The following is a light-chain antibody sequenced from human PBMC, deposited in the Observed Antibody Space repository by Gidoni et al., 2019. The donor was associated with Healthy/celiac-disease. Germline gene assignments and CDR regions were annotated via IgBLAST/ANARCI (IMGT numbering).Light chain of an antibody. V-gene: IGKV4-1*01. CDR2: WAS. Sequence: EIVMTQTPDSLAESLSERATINCKSSQSVLYSSNNKNYLAWYQQKPGQPPKLLIYWASTRESGVPDRFSGSGSGTDFTLTISSLQAEDVAVYYCQQYYSTMWTFGQGTKVEIK. CDR3: QQYYSTMWT. CDR1: QSVLYSSNNKNY. J-gene: IGKJ1*01.